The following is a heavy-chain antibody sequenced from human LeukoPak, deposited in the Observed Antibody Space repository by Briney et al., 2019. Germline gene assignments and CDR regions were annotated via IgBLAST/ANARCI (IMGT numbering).Heavy chain of an antibody. CDR3: ARAPSPDSSGYYPIDY. CDR2: INHSGST. J-gene: IGHJ4*02. V-gene: IGHV4-34*01. Sequence: SETLSLTCAVYGGSFSGYYWSWIRQPPGKGLEWIGEINHSGSTNYNPSLKSRVTISVDTSKNQFSLKLSSVTAADTAVYYCARAPSPDSSGYYPIDYWGQGTLVTVSS. D-gene: IGHD3-22*01. CDR1: GGSFSGYY.